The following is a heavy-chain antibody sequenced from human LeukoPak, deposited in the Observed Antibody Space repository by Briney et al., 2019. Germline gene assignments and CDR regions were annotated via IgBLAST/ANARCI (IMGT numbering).Heavy chain of an antibody. CDR3: ARDLGYCTSTSCYSLYGMDV. V-gene: IGHV3-48*03. CDR1: GFTFSSYE. J-gene: IGHJ6*04. Sequence: GGSLRLSCAAFGFTFSSYEMNWVRQAPGKGLEWVSYISSSGSTIYYADSVKGRFTISRDNAKNSLYLQMNSLRAEDTAVYYCARDLGYCTSTSCYSLYGMDVWGKGTTVTVSS. D-gene: IGHD2-2*02. CDR2: ISSSGSTI.